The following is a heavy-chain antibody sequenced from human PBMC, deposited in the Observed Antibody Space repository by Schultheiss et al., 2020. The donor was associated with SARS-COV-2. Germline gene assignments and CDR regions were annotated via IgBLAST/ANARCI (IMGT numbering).Heavy chain of an antibody. CDR1: GFSFGDYA. Sequence: GGSLRLSCTASGFSFGDYAMHWVRQAPGKGLEWVSGIRWNSGSLDYADFVKGRFTISRDNVKNSLYLQMNSLRAEDTALYYCAKGQGGAVTTYGMDVWGQGTRVTVSS. J-gene: IGHJ6*02. D-gene: IGHD4-17*01. V-gene: IGHV3-9*01. CDR3: AKGQGGAVTTYGMDV. CDR2: IRWNSGSL.